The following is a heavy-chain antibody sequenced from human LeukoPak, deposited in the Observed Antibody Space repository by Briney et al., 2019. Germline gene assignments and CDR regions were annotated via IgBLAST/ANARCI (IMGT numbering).Heavy chain of an antibody. J-gene: IGHJ4*02. D-gene: IGHD1-14*01. V-gene: IGHV3-23*01. CDR1: GFTFSNYA. CDR3: ARGVEPLAANTLAY. CDR2: ISGSGGST. Sequence: GGSLRLSCAASGFTFSNYAMSWVRQAPGKGLEWVSSISGSGGSTYYVDSVKGRFTISRDNSKNTLYLEMNSLSPDDTAVYYCARGVEPLAANTLAYWGQGTLVTVSS.